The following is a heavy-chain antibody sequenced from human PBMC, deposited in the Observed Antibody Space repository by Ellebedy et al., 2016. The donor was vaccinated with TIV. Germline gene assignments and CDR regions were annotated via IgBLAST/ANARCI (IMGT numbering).Heavy chain of an antibody. V-gene: IGHV1-46*01. J-gene: IGHJ5*02. D-gene: IGHD2-8*02. CDR2: INPSGCST. CDR1: GYTFTSYY. Sequence: ASVKVSCTASGYTFTSYYIHWVRQAPGQGLEWMGIINPSGCSTSYAQKFQGRVTMTRDTSTSTVYMELSSLRSEDTAVYYCAREPYDTGLSAFDPWGQGTLVTVSS. CDR3: AREPYDTGLSAFDP.